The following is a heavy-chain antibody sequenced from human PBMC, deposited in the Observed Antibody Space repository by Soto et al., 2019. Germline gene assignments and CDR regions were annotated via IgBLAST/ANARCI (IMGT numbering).Heavy chain of an antibody. D-gene: IGHD2-2*01. CDR3: ATVSLYCSSTSCYESYFDY. J-gene: IGHJ4*02. CDR1: GYTLTELS. V-gene: IGHV1-24*01. CDR2: FDPEDGET. Sequence: ASVKVSCKVSGYTLTELSMHWVRQAPGKGLEWMGGFDPEDGETIYAQKFQGRVTMTEDTSTDTAYMELSSLRSEDTAVYYCATVSLYCSSTSCYESYFDYWGQGTLVTVSS.